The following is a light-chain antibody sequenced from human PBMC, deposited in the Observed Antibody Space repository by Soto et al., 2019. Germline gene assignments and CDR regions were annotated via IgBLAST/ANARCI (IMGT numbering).Light chain of an antibody. Sequence: QSALTQPPSASGSPGQSVTISCTGTSSDVGGYNYVSWYQQHPGKAPKLMIYEVSKRPSGVPDRFFGSKSGNTASLTVSGLQAEDEADYYCSSYAGNNVVFGGGTKLTVL. J-gene: IGLJ2*01. CDR2: EVS. CDR3: SSYAGNNVV. CDR1: SSDVGGYNY. V-gene: IGLV2-8*01.